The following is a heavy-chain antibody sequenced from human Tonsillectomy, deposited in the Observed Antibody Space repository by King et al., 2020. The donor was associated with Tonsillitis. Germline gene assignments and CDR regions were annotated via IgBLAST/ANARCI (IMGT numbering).Heavy chain of an antibody. CDR2: IYHSGST. CDR3: ARTVYSSGWYYASDKIPNWFDP. Sequence: LQLQESGSGLVKPSQTLSLTCAVSGGSISSGGYSWSWIRQPPGKGLEWIGYIYHSGSTYYNPSLKSRVTISVDRSKNQFSLKLSSVTAADTAVYYCARTVYSSGWYYASDKIPNWFDPWGQGTLVTVSS. V-gene: IGHV4-30-2*01. D-gene: IGHD6-19*01. CDR1: GGSISSGGYS. J-gene: IGHJ5*02.